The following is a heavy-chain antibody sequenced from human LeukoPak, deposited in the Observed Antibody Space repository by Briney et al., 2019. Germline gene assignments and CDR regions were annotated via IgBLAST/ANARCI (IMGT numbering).Heavy chain of an antibody. CDR2: TYYRSKWYY. V-gene: IGHV6-1*01. CDR3: ASGSYYLGFNS. J-gene: IGHJ5*02. CDR1: GDNVSSKNTA. D-gene: IGHD3-22*01. Sequence: SQTLSLTCAISGDNVSSKNTAWNWISQSPSRGLEWLGSTYYRSKWYYDYAVSVKSRITISPDTSKNQFSLHLNSVTPEDTAVYYCASGSYYLGFNSWGQGTLVTVSS.